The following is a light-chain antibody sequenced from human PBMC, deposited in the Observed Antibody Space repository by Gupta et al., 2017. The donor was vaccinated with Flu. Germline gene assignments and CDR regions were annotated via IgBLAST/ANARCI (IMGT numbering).Light chain of an antibody. Sequence: QSARTQPASVSGSPGQSITISCTGTSSDVGGSNYVSWYQQHPGKAPKLMIYDVSNRPSGVSSRFSGSKSGNTASLTISGLQAEDETDYYCSSYTSSSTFYVFETGTKVTVL. J-gene: IGLJ1*01. V-gene: IGLV2-14*01. CDR1: SSDVGGSNY. CDR3: SSYTSSSTFYV. CDR2: DVS.